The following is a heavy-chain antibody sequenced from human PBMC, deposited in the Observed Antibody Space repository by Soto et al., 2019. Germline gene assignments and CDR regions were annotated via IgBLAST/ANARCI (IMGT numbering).Heavy chain of an antibody. CDR2: IHHSGST. CDR1: GGSISISNW. D-gene: IGHD1-26*01. J-gene: IGHJ6*03. Sequence: QVQLQESGPGLVKPSETLSLTCAVSGGSISISNWWSWVRQTPGKGLEWIGQIHHSGSTNYSPSLTSRVTISVDKSKTQCSLKMNSVTAADTAVYYCARGGYYFDMDVWGKGTTVTVSS. CDR3: ARGGYYFDMDV. V-gene: IGHV4-4*02.